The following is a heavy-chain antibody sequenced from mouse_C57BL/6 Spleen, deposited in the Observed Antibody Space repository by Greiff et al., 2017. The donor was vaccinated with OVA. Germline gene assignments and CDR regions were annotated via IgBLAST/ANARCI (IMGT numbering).Heavy chain of an antibody. CDR2: IYPGDGDT. V-gene: IGHV1-80*01. CDR1: GYAFSSYW. J-gene: IGHJ4*01. D-gene: IGHD1-1*01. CDR3: ARHPTVVENYAMDY. Sequence: VQLQQSGAELVKPGASVKISCKASGYAFSSYWLNWVKQRPGKGLEWIGQIYPGDGDTNYNGKFKGKATLTAEKSSSTAYMQLSSLTSEDSAVYFCARHPTVVENYAMDYWGQGTSVTVSS.